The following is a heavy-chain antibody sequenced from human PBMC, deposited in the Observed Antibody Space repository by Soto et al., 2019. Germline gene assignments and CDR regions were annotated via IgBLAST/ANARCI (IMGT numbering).Heavy chain of an antibody. CDR2: IIPILGIA. CDR1: GGTFSSYT. D-gene: IGHD6-19*01. CDR3: ARGGVAVAGNDY. V-gene: IGHV1-69*02. Sequence: QVQLVQSGAEVKKPGSSVKVSCKASGGTFSSYTISWVRQAPGQGLEWMGRIIPILGIANYAQKFQGRVTITADKATSTAYMELSSLRSEDPAVYYCARGGVAVAGNDYWGQGTLVTVSS. J-gene: IGHJ4*02.